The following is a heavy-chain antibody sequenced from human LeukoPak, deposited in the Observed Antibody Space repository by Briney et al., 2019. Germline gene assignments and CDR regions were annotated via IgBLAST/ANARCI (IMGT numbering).Heavy chain of an antibody. J-gene: IGHJ6*02. D-gene: IGHD6-13*01. CDR2: ISYDGSNK. CDR1: GFTFSSYG. CDR3: AKDQLPAAGTSYYYYYGMDV. Sequence: GGSLRLSCASSGFTFSSYGMHWVRQAPGKGLEWVAVISYDGSNKYYADSVKGRFTISRDNSKNTLYLQMNSLRAEDTAVYYCAKDQLPAAGTSYYYYYGMDVWGQGTTVTVSS. V-gene: IGHV3-30*18.